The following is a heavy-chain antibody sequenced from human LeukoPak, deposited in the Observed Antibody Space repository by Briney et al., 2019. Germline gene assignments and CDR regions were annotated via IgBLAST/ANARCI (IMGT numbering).Heavy chain of an antibody. Sequence: ASVKVSCKASGYTFTGYYMHWVRQAPGQGLEWMGWINPNSGGTNYAQKFQGRVTMTGDTSISTAYMELSRLRSDDTAVYYCARAVRDIVVVPAATYFDYWGQGTLVTVSS. CDR2: INPNSGGT. D-gene: IGHD2-2*01. CDR3: ARAVRDIVVVPAATYFDY. V-gene: IGHV1-2*02. CDR1: GYTFTGYY. J-gene: IGHJ4*02.